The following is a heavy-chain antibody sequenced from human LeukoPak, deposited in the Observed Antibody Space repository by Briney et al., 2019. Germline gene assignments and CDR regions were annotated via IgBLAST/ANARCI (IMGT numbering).Heavy chain of an antibody. J-gene: IGHJ4*02. Sequence: GGSLRLSCAASGFTFSRYWMSWVRQAPGKGLEWVANIKQDGSEKYYVDSVKGRFTISRDNAKNSLCLQMNSLRAEDTAVYYCARLLVYNSGGEAFDHWGQGTLVTVSS. CDR2: IKQDGSEK. CDR1: GFTFSRYW. D-gene: IGHD1-20*01. CDR3: ARLLVYNSGGEAFDH. V-gene: IGHV3-7*01.